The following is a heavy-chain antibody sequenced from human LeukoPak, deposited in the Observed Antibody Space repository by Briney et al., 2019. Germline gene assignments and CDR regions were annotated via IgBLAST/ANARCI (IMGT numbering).Heavy chain of an antibody. CDR3: ATDGAGFDT. CDR1: GFTFTSFY. CDR2: INIGGTNT. J-gene: IGHJ5*02. V-gene: IGHV3-11*01. Sequence: PGGSLRLSCAASGFTFTSFYMIWIRQAPGKGLEWLSYINIGGTNTHYADSVKGRFTISRDNAKKSLYLEMNNLRAEDTAVYYCATDGAGFDTWGQGVLVTVSS.